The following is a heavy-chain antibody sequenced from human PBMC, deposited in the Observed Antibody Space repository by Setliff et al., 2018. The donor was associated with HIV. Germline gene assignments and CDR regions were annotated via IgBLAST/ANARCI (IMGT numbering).Heavy chain of an antibody. CDR3: ARGNNDLESFDY. J-gene: IGHJ4*02. D-gene: IGHD3-3*01. CDR1: GDSLNTYY. CDR2: IYASGKA. V-gene: IGHV4-4*07. Sequence: SCNVSGDSLNTYYWSWIRQSGGKGLEWIGRIYASGKATFNPSLKSRVRMSVDTSKNQFSLKLTSVTASDTAVYYCARGNNDLESFDYWGQGALVTAPQ.